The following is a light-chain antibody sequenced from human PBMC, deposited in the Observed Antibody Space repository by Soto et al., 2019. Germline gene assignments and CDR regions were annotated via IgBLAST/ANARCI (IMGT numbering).Light chain of an antibody. Sequence: TQSTVTLSVSPGDRATLSCRTSRSVSNTLAWYQQRPGQAPRLLIYGASTRATGVPPRFSGSGSGTDSNLTLSSRQPEDFAVSDCQPHNNWPVLTFGGGTKVEIK. J-gene: IGKJ4*01. V-gene: IGKV3-15*01. CDR3: QPHNNWPVLT. CDR2: GAS. CDR1: RSVSNT.